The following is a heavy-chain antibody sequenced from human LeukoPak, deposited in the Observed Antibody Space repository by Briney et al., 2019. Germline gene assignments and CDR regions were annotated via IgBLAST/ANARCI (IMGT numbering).Heavy chain of an antibody. CDR2: INSDGNNR. CDR3: ARVLPGYCSGGSCFGVDY. V-gene: IGHV3-74*01. Sequence: PGGSLRLSCAASGFTFSSYWMHWVRQAPGKGLLWVSLINSDGNNRGYADSVKGRFTVSRDNAKNTLYLQMNSLRAEDTAVYYCARVLPGYCSGGSCFGVDYWGQGTLVTVSS. CDR1: GFTFSSYW. D-gene: IGHD2-15*01. J-gene: IGHJ4*02.